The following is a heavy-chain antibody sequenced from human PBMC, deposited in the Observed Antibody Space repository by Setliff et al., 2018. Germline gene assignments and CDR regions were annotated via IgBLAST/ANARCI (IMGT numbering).Heavy chain of an antibody. Sequence: SETLSLTCTVSGGSISSGDYYWSWIRQPPGKGLEWIGYIYSSGSTYYNPSPKSRGSISVDTSKNQFSLKLSSVTAADTAVYYCARESRYYYDNLGTLDYWGQGTLVTVSS. D-gene: IGHD3-22*01. J-gene: IGHJ4*02. CDR3: ARESRYYYDNLGTLDY. CDR1: GGSISSGDYY. V-gene: IGHV4-30-4*08. CDR2: IYSSGST.